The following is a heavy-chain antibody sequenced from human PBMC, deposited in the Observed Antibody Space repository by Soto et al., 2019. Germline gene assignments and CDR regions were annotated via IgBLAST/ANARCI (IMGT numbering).Heavy chain of an antibody. J-gene: IGHJ5*02. CDR3: AKDPSIAAFHWFNP. CDR1: GYTFTGYY. CDR2: INPNSGGT. V-gene: IGHV1-2*02. Sequence: ASVKVSCKASGYTFTGYYMHWVRQAPGQGLEWMGWINPNSGGTNYAQKFQGRVTMTRDTSISTAYMELSRLRSDDTAVYYCAKDPSIAAFHWFNPWGQGTLVTVSS. D-gene: IGHD6-6*01.